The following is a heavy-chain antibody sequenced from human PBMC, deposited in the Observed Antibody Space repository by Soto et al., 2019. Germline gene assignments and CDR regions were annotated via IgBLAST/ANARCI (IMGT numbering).Heavy chain of an antibody. J-gene: IGHJ5*02. Sequence: SVKVSCKASGGTFSSYAISWVRQAPGQGLEWIGGIIPIFGTANYAQKFQGRVTITADESTSTAYMELSSLRSEDTAVYYCARVSDIVVVPASQAGFDPWGQGTLVTVSS. CDR1: GGTFSSYA. CDR3: ARVSDIVVVPASQAGFDP. CDR2: IIPIFGTA. D-gene: IGHD2-2*01. V-gene: IGHV1-69*13.